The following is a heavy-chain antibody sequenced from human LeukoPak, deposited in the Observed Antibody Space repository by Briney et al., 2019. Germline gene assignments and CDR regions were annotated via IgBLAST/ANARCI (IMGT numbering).Heavy chain of an antibody. CDR3: ARLQGDVLLWFGEANNWFDP. Sequence: ASVKVSCKASGYTFTSYGISWVRQAPGQGLEWMGWISAYNGNTNYAQKLQGRVTMTTDTSTSTAYMELRSLRSDDTAVYYCARLQGDVLLWFGEANNWFDPWGQGTLDTVSS. CDR1: GYTFTSYG. V-gene: IGHV1-18*01. J-gene: IGHJ5*02. D-gene: IGHD3-10*01. CDR2: ISAYNGNT.